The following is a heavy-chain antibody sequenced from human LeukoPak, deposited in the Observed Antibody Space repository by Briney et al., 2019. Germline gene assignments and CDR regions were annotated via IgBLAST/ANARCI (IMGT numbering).Heavy chain of an antibody. CDR3: ARRYCTSIYCYVGILDY. D-gene: IGHD2-2*01. J-gene: IGHJ4*02. CDR2: IGGGSGTI. Sequence: LPGGSLRLSCAASGFTFSSYSMNWVRQAPGKGLEWVSYIGGGSGTIYYADSVKGRFTISRDNAKNSLYLQMNSLRDEDTAVYYCARRYCTSIYCYVGILDYWGQGTPVTVSS. V-gene: IGHV3-48*02. CDR1: GFTFSSYS.